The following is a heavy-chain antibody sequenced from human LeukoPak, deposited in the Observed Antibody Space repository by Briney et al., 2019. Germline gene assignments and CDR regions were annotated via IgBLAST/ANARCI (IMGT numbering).Heavy chain of an antibody. V-gene: IGHV4-4*07. J-gene: IGHJ3*02. CDR2: IYTSGST. CDR3: ARERDPYYYDSMEGAFDI. D-gene: IGHD3-22*01. CDR1: GYSISSGYY. Sequence: SETLSLTCAVSGYSISSGYYWSWIRQPAGKGLEWIGRIYTSGSTNYNPSLKSRVTMSVDTSKNQFSLKLSSVTAADTAVYYCARERDPYYYDSMEGAFDIWGQGTMVTVSS.